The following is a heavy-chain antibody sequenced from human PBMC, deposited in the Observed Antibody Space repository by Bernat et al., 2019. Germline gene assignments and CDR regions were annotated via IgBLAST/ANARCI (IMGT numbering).Heavy chain of an antibody. D-gene: IGHD2-15*01. V-gene: IGHV3-74*01. Sequence: EVQLVESGGGLVQPGGSLRVSCAASGFSFSSYWMHWVRQAPGEGLVWVSCINGDGVRTRDADSVKGRFTISRDNSKNTLSLQMNSLRAEDTAVYYCAKILSQVDYYWYGADVWGQGTTVTVSS. CDR2: INGDGVRT. CDR3: AKILSQVDYYWYGADV. J-gene: IGHJ6*02. CDR1: GFSFSSYW.